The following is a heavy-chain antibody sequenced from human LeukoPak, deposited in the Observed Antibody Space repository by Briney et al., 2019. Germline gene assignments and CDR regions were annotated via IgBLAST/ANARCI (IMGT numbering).Heavy chain of an antibody. CDR1: GFTFTKYW. Sequence: GDSLRLSCAASGFTFTKYWMTWVRQAPGKGLEWVGNIKQDGSDKNYMDSVKGRFTISRDNTKNSVYLQMSSLRAEDTAVYYCTRGPHIDNYYDAGFDYWGQGTLVTVSS. CDR2: IKQDGSDK. CDR3: TRGPHIDNYYDAGFDY. J-gene: IGHJ4*02. V-gene: IGHV3-7*01. D-gene: IGHD3-16*01.